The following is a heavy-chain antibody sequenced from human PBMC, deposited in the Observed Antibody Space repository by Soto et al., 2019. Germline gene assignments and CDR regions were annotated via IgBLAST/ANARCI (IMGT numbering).Heavy chain of an antibody. D-gene: IGHD3-22*01. Sequence: SETLSLTCTVSGGSISSYYWSWIRQPPGKGLEWIGYIYYSGSTNYNPSLKSRVTISVDTSKNQFSLKLSSVTAADTAVYYCARERKTYYYDSSGYYWEPAQLDYWGQGTLVTVSS. CDR2: IYYSGST. CDR1: GGSISSYY. J-gene: IGHJ4*02. CDR3: ARERKTYYYDSSGYYWEPAQLDY. V-gene: IGHV4-59*01.